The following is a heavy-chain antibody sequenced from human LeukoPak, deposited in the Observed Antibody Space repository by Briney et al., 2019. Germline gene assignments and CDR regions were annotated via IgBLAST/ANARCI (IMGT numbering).Heavy chain of an antibody. D-gene: IGHD6-19*01. CDR2: IKQDGSEK. V-gene: IGHV3-7*03. J-gene: IGHJ5*02. CDR1: GFTFSNYW. CDR3: ARKPWGGITVADSWFDP. Sequence: PGGSLRLSCVVSGFTFSNYWMTWVRQAPGKGLEWVANIKQDGSEKYYVDSVKGRFTISRDNAKNSLYLQMNSLRADDTAVYYCARKPWGGITVADSWFDPWGQGTRVTVSS.